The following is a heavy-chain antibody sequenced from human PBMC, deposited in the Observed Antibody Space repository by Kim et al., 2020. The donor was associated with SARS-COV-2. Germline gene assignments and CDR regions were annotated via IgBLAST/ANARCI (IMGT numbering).Heavy chain of an antibody. J-gene: IGHJ4*02. CDR2: IYYSGST. D-gene: IGHD6-13*01. CDR3: ARHKRVQQLVTYFDY. CDR1: GGSISSYY. Sequence: SETLSLTCTVSGGSISSYYWSWIRQPPGKGLEWIGYIYYSGSTNYNPSLKSRVTISVDTSKNQFSLKLSSVTAADTAVYYCARHKRVQQLVTYFDYWGQGTLVTVSS. V-gene: IGHV4-59*08.